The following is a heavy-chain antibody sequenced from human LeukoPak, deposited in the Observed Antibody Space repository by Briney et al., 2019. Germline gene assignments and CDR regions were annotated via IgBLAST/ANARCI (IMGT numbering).Heavy chain of an antibody. Sequence: AGGSLRLSCAASGFTFSSYAMSWVRQAPGKGLEWVSAISGSGGSTYYADSVKGRFTISRDNSKNTLYLQMNSLRAEDTAVYYCAKDRLAYCGGDCYSASGYWGQGTLVTVSS. J-gene: IGHJ4*02. CDR3: AKDRLAYCGGDCYSASGY. D-gene: IGHD2-21*02. V-gene: IGHV3-23*01. CDR2: ISGSGGST. CDR1: GFTFSSYA.